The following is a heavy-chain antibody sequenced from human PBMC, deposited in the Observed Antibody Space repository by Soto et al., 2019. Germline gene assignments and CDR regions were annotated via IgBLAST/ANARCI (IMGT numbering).Heavy chain of an antibody. CDR1: GYTFTSYG. CDR3: AIYTIEHCESRSYSRY. Sequence: APENVSCKASGYTFTSYGISWVRQAPGQGLEWMGWISAYNGNTNYAQKLQGRVTMTTDTSTSTAYMELRSLRSDDTAVYYCAIYTIEHCESRSYSRYCGKVTL. V-gene: IGHV1-18*01. CDR2: ISAYNGNT. J-gene: IGHJ4*02. D-gene: IGHD3-22*01.